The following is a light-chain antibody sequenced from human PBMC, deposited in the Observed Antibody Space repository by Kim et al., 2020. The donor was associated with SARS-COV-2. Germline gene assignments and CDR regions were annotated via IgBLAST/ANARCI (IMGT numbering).Light chain of an antibody. V-gene: IGLV3-19*01. Sequence: VLLGRTDRLTCQGETLRGYYPTWSQQTPGQAPLLVLYGKNNRPSGIPDRFSGSRSGNKASLTNPGTQAGYEADCYCNSRECNDTVVFGAGTKL. CDR3: NSRECNDTVV. J-gene: IGLJ2*01. CDR1: TLRGYY. CDR2: GKN.